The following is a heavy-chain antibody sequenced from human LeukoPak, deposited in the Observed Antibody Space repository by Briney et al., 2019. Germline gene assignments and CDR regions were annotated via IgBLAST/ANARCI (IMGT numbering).Heavy chain of an antibody. Sequence: PGGSLRLSCAASGFTFSNAWMTWVRQAPGKGLEWVGRIKIKTDGGTTDHAAPVKGRFTISRDDSKNTLYLQMNSLKTEDTAVYYCTTEFYDLLTGYPYWYFDLWGRGTLVTVSS. J-gene: IGHJ2*01. CDR1: GFTFSNAW. CDR2: IKIKTDGGTT. D-gene: IGHD3-9*01. CDR3: TTEFYDLLTGYPYWYFDL. V-gene: IGHV3-15*01.